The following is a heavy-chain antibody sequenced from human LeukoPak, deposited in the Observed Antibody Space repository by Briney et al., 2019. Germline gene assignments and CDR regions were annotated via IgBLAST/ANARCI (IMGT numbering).Heavy chain of an antibody. V-gene: IGHV3-13*01. D-gene: IGHD6-6*01. Sequence: GGSLRLSCVASGFSFSDYDMYWVRRAAGRGLEWVSALGTNGDAYYLGSVRGRFTISRENVKNSLYLQMNSLGVEDTAVYYCAREWRGIASHYHGMDVWGQGTTVTVSS. CDR1: GFSFSDYD. J-gene: IGHJ6*02. CDR3: AREWRGIASHYHGMDV. CDR2: LGTNGDA.